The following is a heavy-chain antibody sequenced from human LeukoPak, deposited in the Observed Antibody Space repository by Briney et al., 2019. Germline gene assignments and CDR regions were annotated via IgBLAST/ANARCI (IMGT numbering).Heavy chain of an antibody. V-gene: IGHV3-30*03. D-gene: IGHD3-22*01. CDR2: ISYEGSNK. CDR3: AIRPSPFDSSGYYHLVD. Sequence: PGGSLRLSCAASGFTFSSYRMHWVRQAPGKGLEWVAVISYEGSNKYYADSVKGRFTISRDNSKNTLYLQMNSLRAEDTAVYYCAIRPSPFDSSGYYHLVDWGQGTLVTVSS. J-gene: IGHJ4*02. CDR1: GFTFSSYR.